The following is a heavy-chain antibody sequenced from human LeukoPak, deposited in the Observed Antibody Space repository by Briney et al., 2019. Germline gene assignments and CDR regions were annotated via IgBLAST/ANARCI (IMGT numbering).Heavy chain of an antibody. CDR2: IYYSGST. V-gene: IGHV4-30-4*01. J-gene: IGHJ4*02. CDR3: ASIVVVPAAFDY. D-gene: IGHD2-2*01. CDR1: GGSISSGDYY. Sequence: SETLSLICTVSGGSISSGDYYWRWIRQPPGKGLEWIGYIYYSGSTYYNPSLKSRVTISVDTSKNQFSLKLSSVTAADTAVYYCASIVVVPAAFDYWGQGTLVTVSS.